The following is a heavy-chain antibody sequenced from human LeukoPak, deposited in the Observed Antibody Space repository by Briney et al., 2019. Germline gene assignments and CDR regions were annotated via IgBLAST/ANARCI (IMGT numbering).Heavy chain of an antibody. CDR1: GFTISDYS. Sequence: PGGSLRLSCAASGFTISDYSMSWIRQAPGKGLEWVSHISSGGTTIYYADSVKGRFTISSDNAKNSLDLQMNSLRAEDTAVYYCAKDAHYYDSSGYPLGHFDYWGQGTLVTVSS. V-gene: IGHV3-11*01. CDR2: ISSGGTTI. J-gene: IGHJ4*02. D-gene: IGHD3-22*01. CDR3: AKDAHYYDSSGYPLGHFDY.